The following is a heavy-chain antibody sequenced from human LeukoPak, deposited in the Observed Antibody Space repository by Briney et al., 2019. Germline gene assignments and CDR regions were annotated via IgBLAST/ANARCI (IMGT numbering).Heavy chain of an antibody. CDR3: ATIAVAGTNFQH. Sequence: ASVKVSCKASGYTFTGYYMHWVRQAPGQRLEWMGWINPNSGGTNYAQKFQGRVTMTRDTSISTAYMELSRLRSDDTAVYYCATIAVAGTNFQHWGQGTLVTVSS. CDR1: GYTFTGYY. J-gene: IGHJ1*01. CDR2: INPNSGGT. D-gene: IGHD6-19*01. V-gene: IGHV1-2*02.